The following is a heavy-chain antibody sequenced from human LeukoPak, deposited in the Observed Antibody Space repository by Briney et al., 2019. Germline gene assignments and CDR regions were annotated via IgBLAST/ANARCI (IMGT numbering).Heavy chain of an antibody. V-gene: IGHV4-59*01. D-gene: IGHD6-19*01. J-gene: IGHJ4*02. CDR2: FYHSGST. CDR1: GGSISNYH. Sequence: SETLSLTCTVSGGSISNYHWSWMRQPQGKGLEWIGCFYHSGSTTYNPSLKSRVTTSVDTSKNEFSLKLNSVTAADTAVYYCASTQQWLAFDYWGQGILVTVSS. CDR3: ASTQQWLAFDY.